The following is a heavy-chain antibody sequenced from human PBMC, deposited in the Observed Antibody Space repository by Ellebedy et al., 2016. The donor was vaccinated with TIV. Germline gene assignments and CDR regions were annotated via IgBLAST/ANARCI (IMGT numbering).Heavy chain of an antibody. CDR1: GDTFNIYA. CDR2: VLPAFGTA. Sequence: AASVKVSCKLSGDTFNIYAISWVRQAPGQGLEWMGAVLPAFGTANYAQKFQGRLTITTDGSAGTAYMELRGLFFEDTAVYYCARPYGSGRSIGAFDIWGQGTPVTVSS. V-gene: IGHV1-69*05. D-gene: IGHD3-10*01. J-gene: IGHJ3*02. CDR3: ARPYGSGRSIGAFDI.